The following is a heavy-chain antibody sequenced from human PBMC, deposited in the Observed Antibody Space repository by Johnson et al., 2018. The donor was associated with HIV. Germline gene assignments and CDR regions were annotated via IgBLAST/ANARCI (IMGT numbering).Heavy chain of an antibody. V-gene: IGHV3-33*01. CDR3: ARENWGQRMNAFDI. Sequence: VQLVESGGGVVRLGGSLRVSCTASGFTFDDYGMHWVRQAPGKGLEWVAVVWSDGINKYYADSVRGRFTISRDNSKNTLYLQMNSLRAEDTAVYYCARENWGQRMNAFDIWGQGTMVTVSS. CDR1: GFTFDDYG. J-gene: IGHJ3*02. D-gene: IGHD7-27*01. CDR2: VWSDGINK.